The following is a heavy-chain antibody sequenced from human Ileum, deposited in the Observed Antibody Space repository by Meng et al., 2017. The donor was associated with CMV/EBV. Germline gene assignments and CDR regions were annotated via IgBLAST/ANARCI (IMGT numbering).Heavy chain of an antibody. CDR1: GRTSGYYF. V-gene: IGHV4-59*01. Sequence: QLQLAEPVPVMSMPSSTLSLSFTGAGRTSGYYFWTRIRQSPGKALEWIGYFYNSGNIDYNSSLKSRATISVDTSKNQFSLKLSSVTAADTAVYYCARGGVENTILGYWGQGTLVTVSS. D-gene: IGHD3-3*01. CDR2: FYNSGNI. CDR3: ARGGVENTILGY. J-gene: IGHJ4*02.